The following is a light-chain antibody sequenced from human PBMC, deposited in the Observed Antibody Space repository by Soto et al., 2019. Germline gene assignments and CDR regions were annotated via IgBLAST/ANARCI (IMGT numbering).Light chain of an antibody. Sequence: DIVMTQSPDSLPVSLGERATINCKSSQSVLHSSDNKNYLAWYQQKPGQPPKWLIYWASTRESAVSDRFSGSGSGADFPLTISSLQAEDVAVYYCQQHHSMPITCGQGTKLEIK. J-gene: IGKJ2*01. V-gene: IGKV4-1*01. CDR3: QQHHSMPIT. CDR1: QSVLHSSDNKNY. CDR2: WAS.